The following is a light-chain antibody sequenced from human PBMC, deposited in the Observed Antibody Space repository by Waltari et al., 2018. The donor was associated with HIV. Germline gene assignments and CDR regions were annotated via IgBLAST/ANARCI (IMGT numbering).Light chain of an antibody. J-gene: IGLJ3*02. CDR2: GKN. Sequence: SSELTQDPAVSVALGPTVRIKCQGDSLRSYYASWYQQKPGQAPVLVIYGKNNRPSGIPDRFSGSSSGNTASLTITGAQAEDEADYYCNSRDSSGNHWVFGGGTKLTVL. V-gene: IGLV3-19*01. CDR1: SLRSYY. CDR3: NSRDSSGNHWV.